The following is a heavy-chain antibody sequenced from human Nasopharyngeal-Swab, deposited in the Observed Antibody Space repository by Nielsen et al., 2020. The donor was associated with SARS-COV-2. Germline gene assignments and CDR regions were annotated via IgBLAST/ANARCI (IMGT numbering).Heavy chain of an antibody. V-gene: IGHV3-48*04. D-gene: IGHD5-18*01. Sequence: GGSLRLSCEASGFTFGSYTMNWVRQAPGKGLKWVSFISSSGSIAYYADSVKGRFTISRDNANNSLYLQMNSLRADDTAVYYCVRDGTLIQLWLLPHALDIWGQGTLVTVSS. J-gene: IGHJ3*02. CDR2: ISSSGSIA. CDR1: GFTFGSYT. CDR3: VRDGTLIQLWLLPHALDI.